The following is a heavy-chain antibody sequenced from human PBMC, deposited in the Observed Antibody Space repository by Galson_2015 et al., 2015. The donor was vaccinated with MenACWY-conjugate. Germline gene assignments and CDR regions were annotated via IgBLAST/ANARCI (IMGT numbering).Heavy chain of an antibody. Sequence: SLRLSCAASGFTFSSHYMHWVRQVPGKELVWVSRINRDGSSTTYADSVKGRFTISRDNAKNTLYLEMSNLRAEDTAVYFCARDRLFYLWALPSNLFDPWGQGTLVTVSS. V-gene: IGHV3-74*03. CDR1: GFTFSSHY. J-gene: IGHJ5*02. D-gene: IGHD3-16*01. CDR3: ARDRLFYLWALPSNLFDP. CDR2: INRDGSST.